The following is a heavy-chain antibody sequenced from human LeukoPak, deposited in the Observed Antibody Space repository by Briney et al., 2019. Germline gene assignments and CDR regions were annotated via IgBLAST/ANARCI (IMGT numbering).Heavy chain of an antibody. Sequence: GASVKVSCKASGYTFTIYGISWVRQAPGQGLEWMGWISAYNGNTNYAQKLQGRVTMTTDTSTSTAYMELRSLRSDDTAVYYCARGPYYYDSSGYYFGYWGQGTLVTVSS. CDR3: ARGPYYYDSSGYYFGY. V-gene: IGHV1-18*01. D-gene: IGHD3-22*01. CDR1: GYTFTIYG. CDR2: ISAYNGNT. J-gene: IGHJ4*02.